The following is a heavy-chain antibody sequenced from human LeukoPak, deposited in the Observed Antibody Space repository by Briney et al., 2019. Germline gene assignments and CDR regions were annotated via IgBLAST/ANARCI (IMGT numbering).Heavy chain of an antibody. D-gene: IGHD6-6*01. CDR3: AKDSSSAAYFQH. J-gene: IGHJ1*01. Sequence: GGSLRLSCAASGFTFSSYGMHWVRQAPGKGLEWVAFIRYDGSNKYYADSVKGRFTISRDNSKDTLYLQMNSLRAEDTAVYYCAKDSSSAAYFQHWGQGTLVTVSS. CDR1: GFTFSSYG. V-gene: IGHV3-30*02. CDR2: IRYDGSNK.